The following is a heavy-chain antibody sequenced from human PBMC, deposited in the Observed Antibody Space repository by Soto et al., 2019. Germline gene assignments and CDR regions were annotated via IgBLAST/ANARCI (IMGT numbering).Heavy chain of an antibody. CDR3: ATDGYDGSGSPYPAY. V-gene: IGHV4-59*01. CDR2: IYYLGST. Sequence: PSETLFLTCSVSGGSMSEYFWSWIRQSPGKGLEWIGYIYYLGSTDYNPSLKSRVTISVDTSKRQFSLRRTSVTAAETAVYYCATDGYDGSGSPYPAYWGPGTQVTVSS. D-gene: IGHD3-10*01. CDR1: GGSMSEYF. J-gene: IGHJ4*02.